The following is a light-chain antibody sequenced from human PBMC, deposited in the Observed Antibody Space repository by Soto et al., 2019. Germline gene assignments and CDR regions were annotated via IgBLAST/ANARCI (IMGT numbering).Light chain of an antibody. J-gene: IGLJ2*01. CDR1: SSDVTTYNY. CDR2: DVS. Sequence: QSALTQPASVSGSPGQSITISCTGTSSDVTTYNYVSWYQQHPGKAPKLIIYDVSNRPSGVSNRFSGSKSGNTASLTISGLQADDEADYYCSSYTTSSTVVFGGGTKVNVL. V-gene: IGLV2-14*01. CDR3: SSYTTSSTVV.